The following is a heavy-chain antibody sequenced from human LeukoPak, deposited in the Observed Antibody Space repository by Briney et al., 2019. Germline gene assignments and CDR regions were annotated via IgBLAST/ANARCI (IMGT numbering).Heavy chain of an antibody. D-gene: IGHD2-2*02. CDR2: IIPIFGTA. J-gene: IGHJ3*02. CDR3: ARDCSSTSCYNGIDAFDI. V-gene: IGHV1-69*13. Sequence: SVKVSCKASGYTFTSHDINWVRQAPGQGLEWMGGIIPIFGTANYAQKFQGRVTITADESTSTAYMELSSLRSEDTAVYYCARDCSSTSCYNGIDAFDIWGQGTMVTVSS. CDR1: GYTFTSHD.